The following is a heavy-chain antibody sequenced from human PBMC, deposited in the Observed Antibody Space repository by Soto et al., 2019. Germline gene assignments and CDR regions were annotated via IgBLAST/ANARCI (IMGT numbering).Heavy chain of an antibody. Sequence: PSETLSLTCAVYGGSFSGYYWTWIRQPPGTGLEWIGEINHSGSTNYNPSLKSRVTISVDTSKNQFSLKLTSVTAADTAVYYCARDKITGLFDYWGQGTLLTGSS. CDR2: INHSGST. V-gene: IGHV4-34*01. CDR3: ARDKITGLFDY. CDR1: GGSFSGYY. J-gene: IGHJ4*02. D-gene: IGHD1-1*01.